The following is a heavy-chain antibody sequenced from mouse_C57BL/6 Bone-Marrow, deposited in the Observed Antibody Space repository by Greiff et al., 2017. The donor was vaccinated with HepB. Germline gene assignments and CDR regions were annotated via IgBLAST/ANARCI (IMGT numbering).Heavy chain of an antibody. J-gene: IGHJ2*01. V-gene: IGHV1-64*01. CDR2: IHPNSGST. CDR3: ARSRVYYYGSSYDY. Sequence: VQLQQPGAELVKPGASVKLSCKASGYTFTSYWMLWVKQRPGQGLEWIGMIHPNSGSTNYNEKFKSKATLTVDKSSSTAYMQLSSLTSEDSAVYYCARSRVYYYGSSYDYWGQGTTLTVSS. CDR1: GYTFTSYW. D-gene: IGHD1-1*01.